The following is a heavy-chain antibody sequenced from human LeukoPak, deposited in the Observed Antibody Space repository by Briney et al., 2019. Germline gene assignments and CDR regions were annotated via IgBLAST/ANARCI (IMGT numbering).Heavy chain of an antibody. V-gene: IGHV3-30-3*01. Sequence: PGRSLRLSCAASGFTFSSYAVHWVRQAPGRGLEWVAVISYDGSNKYYADPVKGRFSISRDNSKNTLYLQMNSLRAEDTAVYYCARRYDGFDYWGQGTLVTVSS. CDR1: GFTFSSYA. J-gene: IGHJ4*02. CDR3: ARRYDGFDY. CDR2: ISYDGSNK. D-gene: IGHD3-3*01.